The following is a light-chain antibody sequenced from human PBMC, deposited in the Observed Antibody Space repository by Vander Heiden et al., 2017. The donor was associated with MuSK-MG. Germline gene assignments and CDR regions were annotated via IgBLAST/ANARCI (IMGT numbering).Light chain of an antibody. CDR1: NIGRTQ. V-gene: IGLV3-21*02. Sequence: SYVLTQPPSVSVAPGQTARITCGGTNIGRTQVHCYQQTPGQPPVLVGHYDYEWHLGSTERVAGYNSGNAATVTISWVEAGDEADDDCQVGDTTRDHHLVVFGGGTKLTVL. CDR2: YDY. J-gene: IGLJ2*01. CDR3: QVGDTTRDHHLVV.